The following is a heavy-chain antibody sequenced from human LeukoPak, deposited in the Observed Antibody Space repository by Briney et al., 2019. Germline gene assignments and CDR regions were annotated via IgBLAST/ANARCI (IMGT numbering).Heavy chain of an antibody. CDR3: ARVKPAYCGGDCYWYNWFDP. J-gene: IGHJ5*02. V-gene: IGHV1-69*01. CDR2: VIPIFGTA. D-gene: IGHD2-21*02. Sequence: ASVKVSCMASGGTFSSYAISWVRQAPGQGLEWVGGVIPIFGTANYAQKFQGRVTITADESTSTAYMELSSLRSEDTAVYYCARVKPAYCGGDCYWYNWFDPWGQGTLVTVSS. CDR1: GGTFSSYA.